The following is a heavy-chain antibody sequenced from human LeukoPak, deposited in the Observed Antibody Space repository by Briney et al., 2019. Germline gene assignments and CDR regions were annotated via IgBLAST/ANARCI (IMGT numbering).Heavy chain of an antibody. CDR3: ARPNGDYYNWFDP. CDR1: GYTFTVYY. V-gene: IGHV1-2*02. D-gene: IGHD4-17*01. Sequence: RASVKVSCKASGYTFTVYYIHWVRQAPGQGLEWMGWINPNSGDTNYAQKFQDRVTLTRDTSISTAYMEVTNLRSDDTAVYYCARPNGDYYNWFDPWGQGTLVTVSS. J-gene: IGHJ5*02. CDR2: INPNSGDT.